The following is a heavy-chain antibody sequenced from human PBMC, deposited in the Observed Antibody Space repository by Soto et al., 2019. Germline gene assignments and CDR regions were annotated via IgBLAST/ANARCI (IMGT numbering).Heavy chain of an antibody. CDR1: GFTFSSYS. J-gene: IGHJ3*02. CDR3: AREQQWLGNAFDI. V-gene: IGHV3-21*01. Sequence: EVQLVESGGGLVKPGGSLRLSCAASGFTFSSYSMNWVRQAPGKGLEWVSSISSSSSYIYYADSVKGRFTISRDNAKNSLYLQMNSLRAEDTAVYYCAREQQWLGNAFDIWGQWTMVTVSS. D-gene: IGHD6-19*01. CDR2: ISSSSSYI.